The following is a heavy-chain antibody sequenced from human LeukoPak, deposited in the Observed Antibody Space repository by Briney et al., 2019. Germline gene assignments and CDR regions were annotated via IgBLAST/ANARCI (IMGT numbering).Heavy chain of an antibody. CDR2: ISYDGSNK. CDR3: ARWIQLDFDY. Sequence: GGSLRLSCAASGFTFSSYAMHWVRQAPGKGLEWVAVISYDGSNKYYADSVKGRFTISRDNAKNSLYLQMNSLRAEDTAVYYCARWIQLDFDYWGQGTLVTVSS. CDR1: GFTFSSYA. D-gene: IGHD5-18*01. J-gene: IGHJ4*02. V-gene: IGHV3-30*04.